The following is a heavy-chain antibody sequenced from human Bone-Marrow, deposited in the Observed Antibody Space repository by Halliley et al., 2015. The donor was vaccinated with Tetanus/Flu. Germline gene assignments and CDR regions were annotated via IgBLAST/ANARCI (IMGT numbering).Heavy chain of an antibody. D-gene: IGHD6-19*01. CDR3: ARHHIAVAGYYFDY. J-gene: IGHJ4*02. Sequence: CAASGFTFNSYSISWVRQAPGKGLEWVSFISSSSLYIYYADSVKGRFTISRDNAKNSLSLQMNSLRAEDTAVYYCARHHIAVAGYYFDYWGQGTQVTVSS. V-gene: IGHV3-21*01. CDR2: ISSSSLYI. CDR1: GFTFNSYS.